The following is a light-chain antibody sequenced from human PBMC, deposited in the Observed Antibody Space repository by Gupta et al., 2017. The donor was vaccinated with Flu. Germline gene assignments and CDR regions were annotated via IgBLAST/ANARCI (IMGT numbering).Light chain of an antibody. CDR3: RQHSAFPFT. CDR2: GAS. V-gene: IGKV1-17*01. J-gene: IGKJ3*01. CDR1: QAIRNE. Sequence: DIQMTQSPSSLSASVGDRVSVTCRTSQAIRNELGWYQQRPGEAPKRLIYGASHLESGAPSRFSDRGSGTEFTLTISSLQPEDFGTYYCRQHSAFPFTFGHGTKIEIK.